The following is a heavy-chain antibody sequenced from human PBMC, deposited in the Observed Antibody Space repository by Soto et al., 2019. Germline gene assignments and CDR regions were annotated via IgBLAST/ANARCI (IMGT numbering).Heavy chain of an antibody. CDR2: IWYDGSNK. CDR3: ARDPGGNSLYFDY. CDR1: GFTFSSYG. D-gene: IGHD2-21*02. V-gene: IGHV3-33*01. J-gene: IGHJ4*02. Sequence: QVQLVESGGGVVQPGRSLRLSCAASGFTFSSYGMHWVRQVPGKGLEWGTVIWYDGSNKYYADSVQGRFTISRDKSKNTLYLQMTTLRAEDTAVYYCARDPGGNSLYFDYWGQGTLVTVSS.